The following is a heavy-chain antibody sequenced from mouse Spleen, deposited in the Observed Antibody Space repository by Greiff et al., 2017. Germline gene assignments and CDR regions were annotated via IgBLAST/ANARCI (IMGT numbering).Heavy chain of an antibody. CDR3: ANYYGSSYNWFAY. D-gene: IGHD1-1*01. V-gene: IGHV1-64*01. Sequence: QVQLKESGAELVKPGASVKLSCKASGYTFTSYWMHWVKQRPGQGLEWIGMIHPNSGSTNYNEKFKSKATLTVDKSSSTAYMQLSSLTSEDSAVYYCANYYGSSYNWFAYWGQGTLVTVSA. J-gene: IGHJ3*01. CDR1: GYTFTSYW. CDR2: IHPNSGST.